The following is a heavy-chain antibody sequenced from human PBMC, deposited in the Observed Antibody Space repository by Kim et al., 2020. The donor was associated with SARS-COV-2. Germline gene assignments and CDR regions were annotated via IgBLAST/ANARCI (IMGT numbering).Heavy chain of an antibody. Sequence: GGSLRLSCAASGFTFSNAWMSWVRQAPGKGLEWVGRIKSKTDGGTTDYAAPVKGRFTISRDDSKNTLYLQMNSLKTEDTAVYYCTTSLSLRDYYYYGMDVWGQGTTVTVSS. CDR2: IKSKTDGGTT. CDR1: GFTFSNAW. V-gene: IGHV3-15*01. J-gene: IGHJ6*02. CDR3: TTSLSLRDYYYYGMDV. D-gene: IGHD3-16*01.